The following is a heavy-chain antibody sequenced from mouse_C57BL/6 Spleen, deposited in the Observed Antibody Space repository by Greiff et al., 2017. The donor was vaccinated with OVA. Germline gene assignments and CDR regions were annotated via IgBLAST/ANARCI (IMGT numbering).Heavy chain of an antibody. Sequence: QVQLQQSGAELVRPGTSVKVSCKASGYAFTNYLIEWVKQRPGQGLEWIGVINPGSGGTNYNEKFKGKATLTADNSSSTAYMQLSSLTSEDSAVYFCARATTREYYFDYWGQGTTLTVSS. V-gene: IGHV1-54*01. J-gene: IGHJ2*01. CDR2: INPGSGGT. D-gene: IGHD2-1*01. CDR3: ARATTREYYFDY. CDR1: GYAFTNYL.